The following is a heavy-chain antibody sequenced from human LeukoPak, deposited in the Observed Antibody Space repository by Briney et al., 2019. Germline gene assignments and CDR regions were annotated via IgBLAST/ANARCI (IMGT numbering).Heavy chain of an antibody. CDR3: ARGYSSSWYDLYYFDY. D-gene: IGHD6-13*01. CDR2: ISSRGSYI. J-gene: IGHJ4*02. Sequence: PGGSLRLSCAASGFTFSNYNIDWVRQAPGKGLEWVSSISSRGSYIYYADSVKGRFAISADNAMNSLYLQMNSLRAEDTAVYYCARGYSSSWYDLYYFDYWGQGTLVTVSS. V-gene: IGHV3-21*01. CDR1: GFTFSNYN.